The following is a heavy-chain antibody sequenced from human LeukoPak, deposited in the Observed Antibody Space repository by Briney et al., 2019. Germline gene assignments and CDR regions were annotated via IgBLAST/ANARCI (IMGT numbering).Heavy chain of an antibody. J-gene: IGHJ6*02. D-gene: IGHD3-9*01. CDR1: GFTFSSYE. CDR3: ARDDYDIVTGYYSMYSYGVDG. CDR2: IRRGGMTI. V-gene: IGHV3-48*03. Sequence: PGGSLRLSCAASGFTFSSYEMKWVRQARGKGLEWVSYIRRGGMTIYYADSVSGRFTVSRDNTKNSLFLQMNSLRAEDMAVYFCARDDYDIVTGYYSMYSYGVDGWGQGTAVTVS.